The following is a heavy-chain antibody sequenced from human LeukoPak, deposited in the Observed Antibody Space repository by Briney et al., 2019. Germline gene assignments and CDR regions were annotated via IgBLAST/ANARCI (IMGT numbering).Heavy chain of an antibody. D-gene: IGHD3-10*01. V-gene: IGHV3-23*01. CDR3: ARDEDYGSGSRTRYYFDY. Sequence: GGSLRLSCAASGFTFSSYAMSWVRQAPGKGLEWVSAISGSGGSTYYADSVKGRFTISRDNAKNSLYLQMNSLRAEDTAVYYCARDEDYGSGSRTRYYFDYWGQGTLVTVSS. CDR1: GFTFSSYA. CDR2: ISGSGGST. J-gene: IGHJ4*02.